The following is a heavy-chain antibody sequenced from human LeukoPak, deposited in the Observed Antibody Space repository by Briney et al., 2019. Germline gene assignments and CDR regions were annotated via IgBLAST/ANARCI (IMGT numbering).Heavy chain of an antibody. CDR1: GCTFTGYY. Sequence: ASVKVSCKASGCTFTGYYMHWVRQAPGQGLEWMGWINPNSGGTNYAQKFQGRVTMTRDTSISTAYMELSRLRSDDTAVYYCATDILTGYYNEAFDIWGQGTMVTVSS. J-gene: IGHJ3*02. CDR2: INPNSGGT. V-gene: IGHV1-2*02. D-gene: IGHD3-9*01. CDR3: ATDILTGYYNEAFDI.